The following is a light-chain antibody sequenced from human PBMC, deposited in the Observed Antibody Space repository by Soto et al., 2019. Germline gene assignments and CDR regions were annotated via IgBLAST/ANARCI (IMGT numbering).Light chain of an antibody. J-gene: IGKJ1*01. V-gene: IGKV3-15*01. Sequence: EIVLTQSPGTLSLSPGERVTLSCRASQSIDNNHLAWYQQKPGQAPRLLIYAASTRATGVPGRFSGSGSGTEFTLTISSLQSEDFAVYHCHQRQSWPRTVGQGTKA. CDR3: HQRQSWPRT. CDR2: AAS. CDR1: QSIDNN.